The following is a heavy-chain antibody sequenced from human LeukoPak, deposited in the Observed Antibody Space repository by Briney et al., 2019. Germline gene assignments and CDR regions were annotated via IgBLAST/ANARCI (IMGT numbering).Heavy chain of an antibody. Sequence: GPPVKFSCKASEGTFSGYVTSGVGRAPGQGFEWMGGIIPIFGTANYAQKFQGRVTITADESTSTAYMELSSLRSEDTAVYYCARDRTGYFDYWGQGTLVTVSS. V-gene: IGHV1-69*13. CDR2: IIPIFGTA. D-gene: IGHD3/OR15-3a*01. J-gene: IGHJ4*02. CDR1: EGTFSGYV. CDR3: ARDRTGYFDY.